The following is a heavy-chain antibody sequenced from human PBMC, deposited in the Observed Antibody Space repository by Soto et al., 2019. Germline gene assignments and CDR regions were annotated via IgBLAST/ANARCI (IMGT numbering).Heavy chain of an antibody. J-gene: IGHJ1*01. CDR2: INPSGGST. V-gene: IGHV1-46*01. CDR1: GYTFTSYY. CDR3: ARDRPRPSYSRSWYFQH. D-gene: IGHD6-13*01. Sequence: ASVKVSCKASGYTFTSYYMHWVRQAPGQGLEWMGIINPSGGSTSYAQKFQGRVTITRDTSTSTAYMELSSLRSEDTAVYYCARDRPRPSYSRSWYFQHWGQGTLVTVSS.